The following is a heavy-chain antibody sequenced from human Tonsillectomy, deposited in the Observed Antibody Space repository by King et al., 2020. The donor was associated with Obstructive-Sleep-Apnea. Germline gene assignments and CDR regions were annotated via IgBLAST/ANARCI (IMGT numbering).Heavy chain of an antibody. J-gene: IGHJ3*02. CDR1: GFTFTNYA. V-gene: IGHV3-23*04. D-gene: IGHD4-17*01. CDR2: ISDSGC. Sequence: VQLVESGGGLVQPGGSLRLSCAASGFTFTNYAMSWVRQAPGKGLQWVSAISDSGCDYADSVKGRFTISRDNSKNTLYLQMNSLRAEDTAVYYCAKDSYGDLPDVFDIWGQGTMVTVSS. CDR3: AKDSYGDLPDVFDI.